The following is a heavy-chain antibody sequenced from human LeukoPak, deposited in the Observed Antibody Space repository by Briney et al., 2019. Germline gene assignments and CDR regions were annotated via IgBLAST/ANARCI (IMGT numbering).Heavy chain of an antibody. CDR1: GYTFTGYY. J-gene: IGHJ4*02. V-gene: IGHV1-2*02. Sequence: ASVKVSCKASGYTFTGYYMHCVRQAPGQGLEWMGWINPNSGGTNYAQKFQGRITMTRDTSISTAYMELSRLRSDDTAVYYCARQYGAIAAASLWGQGTLVTVSS. D-gene: IGHD6-13*01. CDR3: ARQYGAIAAASL. CDR2: INPNSGGT.